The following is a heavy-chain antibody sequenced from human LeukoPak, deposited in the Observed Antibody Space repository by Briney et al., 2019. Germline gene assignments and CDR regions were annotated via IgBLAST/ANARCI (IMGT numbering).Heavy chain of an antibody. CDR1: RGTFSSYA. V-gene: IGHV1-69*01. D-gene: IGHD2-8*01. CDR3: ATERIVLMVYAIINYFDY. J-gene: IGHJ4*02. Sequence: SSVKVSCKASRGTFSSYAISWVRQAPGQGLEWMGGIIPIFGTANYAQKFQGRVTITADESTSTAYMELSSLRSEDTAVYYCATERIVLMVYAIINYFDYWGQGTLVTVSS. CDR2: IIPIFGTA.